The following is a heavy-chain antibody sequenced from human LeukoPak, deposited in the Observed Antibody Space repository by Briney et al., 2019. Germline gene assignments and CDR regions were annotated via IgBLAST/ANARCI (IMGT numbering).Heavy chain of an antibody. Sequence: SETLSLTCTVSGGSLCSYYWSWIRQPPGKGLEWIGYIYYSGSTNYNPSLKSRVTISVDTSKNQFSLKLSSVTAADTAVYYCARGGKIYGSGFIDYWGQGTLVTVSS. CDR1: GGSLCSYY. CDR2: IYYSGST. CDR3: ARGGKIYGSGFIDY. V-gene: IGHV4-59*01. J-gene: IGHJ4*02. D-gene: IGHD3-10*01.